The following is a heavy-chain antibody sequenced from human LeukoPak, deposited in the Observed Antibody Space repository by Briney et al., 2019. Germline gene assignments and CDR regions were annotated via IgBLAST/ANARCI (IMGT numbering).Heavy chain of an antibody. V-gene: IGHV3-30*04. J-gene: IGHJ4*02. Sequence: PGGSLRLSCAASGFLFISYPFHWVRQAPGKGLDWVASVSHDGEKTYYADSVKGRAFISRDDSKNTLYLQMNSLRAEDTAVYYCAKDQQDYYDSSGLLDYWGQGTLVTVSS. CDR1: GFLFISYP. CDR2: VSHDGEKT. D-gene: IGHD3-22*01. CDR3: AKDQQDYYDSSGLLDY.